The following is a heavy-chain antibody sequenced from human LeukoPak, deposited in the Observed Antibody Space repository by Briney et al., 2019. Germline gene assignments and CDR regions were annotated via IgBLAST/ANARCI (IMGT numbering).Heavy chain of an antibody. J-gene: IGHJ4*02. Sequence: SETLSLTCTVSGGSISSNSYYWGWIRQPPGKGLEWIGSIYYSGNTYFNPSLKSRVTISVDTSKNQFALKLSSVTAADTAFYCCARHSNGYFDYWGQGTLVTVSS. CDR3: ARHSNGYFDY. D-gene: IGHD3-22*01. CDR2: IYYSGNT. V-gene: IGHV4-39*01. CDR1: GGSISSNSYY.